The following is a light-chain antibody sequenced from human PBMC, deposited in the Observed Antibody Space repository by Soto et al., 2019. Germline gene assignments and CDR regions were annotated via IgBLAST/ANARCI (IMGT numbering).Light chain of an antibody. J-gene: IGKJ2*01. CDR3: QQYGSSPPFT. Sequence: EIVLTQSPGTLSLSPGERATLSCRASQSVSSNYLAWYQQKPGQAPRLLIYGSSSRATSIPDRFSGGGSGTDFTLTISRLEPEDFAVYFCQQYGSSPPFTFGQGTKVEIK. V-gene: IGKV3-20*01. CDR2: GSS. CDR1: QSVSSNY.